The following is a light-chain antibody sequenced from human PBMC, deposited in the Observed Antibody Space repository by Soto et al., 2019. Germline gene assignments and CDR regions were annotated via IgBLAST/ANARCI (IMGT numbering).Light chain of an antibody. CDR2: DAS. CDR3: QQYNSYQYT. CDR1: QSISSW. J-gene: IGKJ2*01. Sequence: DIQMTQTPSTRSASVGDRVTITCRASQSISSWLAWYQQKPGKAPKLLIYDASSLESGVPSRFSGSGSGTEFTLTISSLQPADFATYYCQQYNSYQYTFGQGTKLEIK. V-gene: IGKV1-5*01.